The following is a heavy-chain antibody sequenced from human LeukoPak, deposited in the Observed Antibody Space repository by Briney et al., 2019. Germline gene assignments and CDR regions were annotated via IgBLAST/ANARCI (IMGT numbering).Heavy chain of an antibody. CDR2: INAGNGNT. CDR1: GYTFTSYA. CDR3: ARDLGGSYGNDY. J-gene: IGHJ4*02. V-gene: IGHV1-3*01. D-gene: IGHD1-26*01. Sequence: ASVKVSCKASGYTFTSYAMHWVRQAPGQRLEWMGWINAGNGNTKYSQKFQGRVTITRDTSASTAYMELSSLRSEDTAVYYCARDLGGSYGNDYWGQGTLVTVSS.